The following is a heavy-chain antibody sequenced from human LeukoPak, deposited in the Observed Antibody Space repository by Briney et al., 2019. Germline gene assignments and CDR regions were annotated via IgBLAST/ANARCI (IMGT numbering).Heavy chain of an antibody. D-gene: IGHD3-3*01. J-gene: IGHJ5*02. Sequence: GGSLRLSCAASGFTFSSYCMNWVRQAPGKGLEWVSSISSSSSYIYYADSVKGRFTISRDNAKNSLYLQMNSLRAEDTAVYYCARDYDFWSGYGGYWFDPWGQGTLVTVSS. CDR3: ARDYDFWSGYGGYWFDP. V-gene: IGHV3-21*01. CDR1: GFTFSSYC. CDR2: ISSSSSYI.